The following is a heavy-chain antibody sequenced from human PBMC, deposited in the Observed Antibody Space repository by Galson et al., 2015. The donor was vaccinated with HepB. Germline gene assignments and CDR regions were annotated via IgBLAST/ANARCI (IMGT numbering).Heavy chain of an antibody. V-gene: IGHV3-49*04. CDR2: IRSKAYGGTT. CDR1: GFTFGDYA. J-gene: IGHJ4*02. CDR3: SRWFGESVDY. D-gene: IGHD3-10*01. Sequence: SLRLSCAASGFTFGDYAMSWVRQAPGKGLERVGFIRSKAYGGTTEYVASVKGRFTISRDDSKSIAYLQMNSLKTEDTAVYYCSRWFGESVDYWGQGTLVTVSS.